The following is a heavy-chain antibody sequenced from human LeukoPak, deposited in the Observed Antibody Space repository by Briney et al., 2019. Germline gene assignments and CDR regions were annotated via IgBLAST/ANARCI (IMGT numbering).Heavy chain of an antibody. CDR3: AKDRRGPAAGTWYFDS. Sequence: GGSLRLSCVASGFTFSSTTMGWVRQAPGRGLEWVSSITAIDGRTYYADSVRGRFTISGDNSKNTVYLQLNSLRAGDTAIYYCAKDRRGPAAGTWYFDSWGQGTLVTVSS. V-gene: IGHV3-23*01. J-gene: IGHJ4*02. CDR1: GFTFSSTT. CDR2: ITAIDGRT. D-gene: IGHD6-13*01.